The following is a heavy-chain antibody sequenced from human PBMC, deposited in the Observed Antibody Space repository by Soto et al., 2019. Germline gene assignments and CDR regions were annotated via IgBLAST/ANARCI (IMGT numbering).Heavy chain of an antibody. CDR2: INPNSGGT. CDR3: ARESILAAAGRWFDP. D-gene: IGHD6-13*01. V-gene: IGHV1-2*02. CDR1: GGTFSSYA. J-gene: IGHJ5*02. Sequence: GASVKVSCKASGGTFSSYAISWVRQAPGQGLEWMGWINPNSGGTNYAQKFQGRVTMTRDTSISTAYMELSRLRSDDTAVYYCARESILAAAGRWFDPWGQGTLVTVSS.